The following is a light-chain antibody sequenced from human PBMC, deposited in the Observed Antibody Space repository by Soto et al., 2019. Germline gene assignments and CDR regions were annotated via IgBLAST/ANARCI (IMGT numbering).Light chain of an antibody. V-gene: IGKV3-15*01. CDR2: GAS. J-gene: IGKJ5*01. CDR1: QSISDT. Sequence: EIVMTQSPATLSVSPGGRATLPCRASQSISDTLAWYQQKPGQAPRLLIYGASKRATGFPARFSGSGPGTDFTLAINSLEPEDFAVYYCQQRNVWPPITFGQGTRLEIK. CDR3: QQRNVWPPIT.